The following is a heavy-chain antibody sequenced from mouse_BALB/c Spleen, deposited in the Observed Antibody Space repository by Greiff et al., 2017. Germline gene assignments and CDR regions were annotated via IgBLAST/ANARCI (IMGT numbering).Heavy chain of an antibody. CDR2: ISYSGST. D-gene: IGHD2-1*01. CDR1: GYSITSDYA. Sequence: EVQLQESGPGLAKPSQSLSLTCTVTGYSITSDYAWNWIRQFPGNQLEWMGYISYSGSTSYNPSLKSRISITRDTSKNQFFLQLNSVTTEDTATYYCARLIYGNYEVYYAMDYWGQGTSVTVSS. CDR3: ARLIYGNYEVYYAMDY. J-gene: IGHJ4*01. V-gene: IGHV3-2*02.